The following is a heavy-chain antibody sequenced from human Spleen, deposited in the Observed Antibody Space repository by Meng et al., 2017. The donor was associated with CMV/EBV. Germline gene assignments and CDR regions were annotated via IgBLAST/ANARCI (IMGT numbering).Heavy chain of an antibody. CDR2: INPDGGTT. V-gene: IGHV1-46*01. D-gene: IGHD3-22*01. CDR3: ARDLVGYDAFDV. CDR1: GYTFITYY. J-gene: IGHJ3*01. Sequence: ASVKVSCKASGYTFITYYIHWVRRAPGQGLEWMGRINPDGGTTTYSQKFQGGVTLTSDTSTNTVYMELSRLRYEDTAVYYCARDLVGYDAFDVWGQGTMVTVSS.